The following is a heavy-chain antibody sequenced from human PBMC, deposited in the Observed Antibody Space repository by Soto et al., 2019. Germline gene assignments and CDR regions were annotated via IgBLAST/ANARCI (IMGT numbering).Heavy chain of an antibody. D-gene: IGHD3-22*01. CDR2: IIPIFGTA. Sequence: QVQLVQSGAEVKKPGSSVKVSCKASGGTFSSYAISWVRQAPGQGLEWMGGIIPIFGTANYAQKFQGRVTITADDSTSTAYLERSRLRSEDTAVYYCARVGGHYYDSSGYYNYWGQGTLVTVSS. V-gene: IGHV1-69*01. CDR3: ARVGGHYYDSSGYYNY. J-gene: IGHJ4*02. CDR1: GGTFSSYA.